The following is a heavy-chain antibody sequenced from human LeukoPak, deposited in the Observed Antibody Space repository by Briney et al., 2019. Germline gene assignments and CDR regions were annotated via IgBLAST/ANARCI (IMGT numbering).Heavy chain of an antibody. J-gene: IGHJ3*02. D-gene: IGHD2-15*01. CDR1: GFTFSSYG. Sequence: PGRSLRLSCAASGFTFSSYGMHWVRQAPGKGLEWVAVIWYDGSNKYYADSVKGRFTISRDNSKNTLYLQMNSLRAEDTAVYYCARSGGTDAFDIWGQGTMVTVSS. CDR3: ARSGGTDAFDI. CDR2: IWYDGSNK. V-gene: IGHV3-33*01.